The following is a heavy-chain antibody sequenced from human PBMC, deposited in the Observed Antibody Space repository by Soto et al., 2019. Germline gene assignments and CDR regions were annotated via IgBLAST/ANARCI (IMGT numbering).Heavy chain of an antibody. V-gene: IGHV4-39*01. CDR3: ARQAGYSLYYYYGMDV. D-gene: IGHD3-22*01. Sequence: SETLSLTCTVSGGSISSSSYYWVWIRQPPGKGLEWIGSIYYSGSTYYNPSLKSRVTISVDTSKNQSSLKLSSVTAADTAVYYCARQAGYSLYYYYGMDVWGQGTTVTVSS. J-gene: IGHJ6*02. CDR1: GGSISSSSYY. CDR2: IYYSGST.